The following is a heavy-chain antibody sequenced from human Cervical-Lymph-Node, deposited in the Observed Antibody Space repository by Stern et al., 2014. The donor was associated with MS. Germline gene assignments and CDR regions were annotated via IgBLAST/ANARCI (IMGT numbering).Heavy chain of an antibody. J-gene: IGHJ4*02. D-gene: IGHD3-22*01. CDR2: INPSGGST. CDR3: AREFDYYDSDGYYLDY. CDR1: GYTFSNYY. V-gene: IGHV1-46*01. Sequence: QLVQSGTEVKKPGASVKVSCKASGYTFSNYYMHWVRQAPGQGLEWMGIINPSGGSTSYAQKFQGRVTMTRDTSTSTVYMELSSLRSEDTAMYYCAREFDYYDSDGYYLDYWGQGTLVTVSS.